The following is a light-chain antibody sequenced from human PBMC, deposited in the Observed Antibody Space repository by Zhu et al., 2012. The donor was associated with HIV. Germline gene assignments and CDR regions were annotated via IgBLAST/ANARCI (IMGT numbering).Light chain of an antibody. CDR3: QQYYTPSYA. V-gene: IGKV1-9*01. CDR1: ESVSRY. CDR2: DTS. Sequence: DVQLTQSPAFLSASVGDRVTITCRASESVSRYLAWYQQKPGKAPKLLIYDTSILQSGVPSTFSGSGSGTEFTLTISSLQPEDFATYSCQQYYTPSYAFGQGTKLQIK. J-gene: IGKJ2*01.